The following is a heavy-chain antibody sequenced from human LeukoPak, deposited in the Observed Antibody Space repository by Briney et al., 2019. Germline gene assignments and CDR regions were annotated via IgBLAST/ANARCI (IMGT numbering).Heavy chain of an antibody. D-gene: IGHD3-22*01. CDR3: ARGENLNYYDSSGYFDY. J-gene: IGHJ4*02. CDR2: IYHSGST. CDR1: GGSISSSNW. V-gene: IGHV4-4*02. Sequence: TSETLSLTCAVSGGSISSSNWWSWVRQPPGKGLEWIGEIYHSGSTNYNPSLKSRVTISVDKSKNQFSLKLSSVTAADTAVYYCARGENLNYYDSSGYFDYWGQGTLVTVSS.